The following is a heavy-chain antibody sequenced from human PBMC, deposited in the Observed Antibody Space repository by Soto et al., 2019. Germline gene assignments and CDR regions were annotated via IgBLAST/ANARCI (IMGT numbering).Heavy chain of an antibody. CDR3: TRDASRDSSARGWFDP. D-gene: IGHD6-13*01. V-gene: IGHV3-21*01. CDR1: GFTFRSFT. Sequence: TGGSLRLSCAASGFTFRSFTMNWVRQAPGKGLEWVSTISSNSAYIYYTDALRGRFTISRDNAKNSLHLQMNSLRAEDTAVYYCTRDASRDSSARGWFDPWGPGTLVTVSS. J-gene: IGHJ5*02. CDR2: ISSNSAYI.